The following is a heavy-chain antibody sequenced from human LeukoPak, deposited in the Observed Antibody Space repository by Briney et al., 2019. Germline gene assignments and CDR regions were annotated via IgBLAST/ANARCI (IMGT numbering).Heavy chain of an antibody. Sequence: PGGSLRLSCAASGFTFSSYAMSWVRQAPGKGLEWVSAISGSGGSTYYADSVKGRFTISRDNSKNTLYLQMNSLRAEDTAVYYCAKAGPKHYYYYYHMDVWGKGTTVTVSS. CDR3: AKAGPKHYYYYYHMDV. CDR1: GFTFSSYA. CDR2: ISGSGGST. J-gene: IGHJ6*03. V-gene: IGHV3-23*01.